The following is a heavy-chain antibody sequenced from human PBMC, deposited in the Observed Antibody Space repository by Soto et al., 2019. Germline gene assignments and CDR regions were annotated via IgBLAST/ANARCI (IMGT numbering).Heavy chain of an antibody. CDR1: GFTSVVFS. Sequence: EVQLVESGGDLVQRGGSLNLSCVASGFTSVVFSINWVRKPPGKGLEWFSYITSDTKTIKYADSVKGRFTISRDNAKNSVYLQMNSLRDEDTAVYYCARSVEGHFDYWGQGTVVTVSS. CDR2: ITSDTKTI. CDR3: ARSVEGHFDY. J-gene: IGHJ4*02. D-gene: IGHD6-19*01. V-gene: IGHV3-48*02.